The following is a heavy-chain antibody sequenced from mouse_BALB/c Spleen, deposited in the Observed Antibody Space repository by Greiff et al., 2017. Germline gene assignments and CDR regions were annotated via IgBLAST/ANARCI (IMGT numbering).Heavy chain of an antibody. Sequence: EVQLQQSGAELVKPGASVKLSCTASGFNIKDTYMHWVKQRPEQGLEWIGRIDPANGNTKYDPKFQGKATITADTSSITAYLQLSSLTSEDTAVYYCARRIGVRRALDYWGQGTTLTVSS. CDR1: GFNIKDTY. CDR3: ARRIGVRRALDY. CDR2: IDPANGNT. D-gene: IGHD2-14*01. V-gene: IGHV14-3*02. J-gene: IGHJ2*01.